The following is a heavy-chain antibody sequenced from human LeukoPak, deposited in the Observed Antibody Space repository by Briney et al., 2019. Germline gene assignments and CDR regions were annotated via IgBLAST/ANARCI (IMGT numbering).Heavy chain of an antibody. CDR2: ISWNSGSI. J-gene: IGHJ4*02. CDR3: AKGSRRYDSSGYSAGIYFDY. Sequence: GGSLRLSCAASGFTFDDYAMHWVRQAPGKGLEWVSGISWNSGSIGYADSVKGRFTISRDNAKNSLYLQMNSLRAEDTALYYCAKGSRRYDSSGYSAGIYFDYWGQGTLVTVSS. D-gene: IGHD3-22*01. CDR1: GFTFDDYA. V-gene: IGHV3-9*01.